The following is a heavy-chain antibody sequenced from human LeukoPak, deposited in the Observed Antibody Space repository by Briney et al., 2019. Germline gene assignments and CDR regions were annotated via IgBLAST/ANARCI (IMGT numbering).Heavy chain of an antibody. Sequence: GGSLRLSCAASGFPFSNNWMSWVRQAPGKGLECVANIKKDGSEKYYINSVKGRLTISRDNAKNSLYLQMDSLRAEDTALYYCVKDAGTAWGQGTLVTVSS. V-gene: IGHV3-7*01. CDR3: VKDAGTA. CDR2: IKKDGSEK. D-gene: IGHD2-8*02. CDR1: GFPFSNNW. J-gene: IGHJ5*02.